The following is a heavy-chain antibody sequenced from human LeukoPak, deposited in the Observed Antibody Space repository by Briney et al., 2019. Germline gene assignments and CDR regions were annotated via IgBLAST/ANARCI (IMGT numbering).Heavy chain of an antibody. CDR2: LSFIDGST. J-gene: IGHJ3*02. CDR3: GREGYTSGYAGAFDT. CDR1: GSTLRNNI. V-gene: IGHV3-23*01. D-gene: IGHD2-2*01. Sequence: PGGSLRLSCTASGSTLRNNIMTWVRQAPGKGLEWVSSLSFIDGSTYYADSVKGRFTISRDTSKNTLFLQMDSLRAEDTGVYYCGREGYTSGYAGAFDTWGQGTMVTVSS.